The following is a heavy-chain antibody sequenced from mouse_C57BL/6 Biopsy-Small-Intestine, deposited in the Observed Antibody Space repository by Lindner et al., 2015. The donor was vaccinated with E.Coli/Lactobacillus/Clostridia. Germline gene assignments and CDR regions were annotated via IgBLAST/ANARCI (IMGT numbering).Heavy chain of an antibody. D-gene: IGHD1-1*01. CDR3: ASNTVTTNFFYYGLDV. V-gene: IGHV1-66*01. J-gene: IGHJ1*01. CDR1: GYSFITYG. CDR2: ISAHNGNT. Sequence: SVKVSCKASGYSFITYGITWVRQAPGQGLEWMGWISAHNGNTKYAQNLQGRLTMTADTSTNTVYMELRSLRSDDTAAYYCASNTVTTNFFYYGLDVWGQGTTVTVSS.